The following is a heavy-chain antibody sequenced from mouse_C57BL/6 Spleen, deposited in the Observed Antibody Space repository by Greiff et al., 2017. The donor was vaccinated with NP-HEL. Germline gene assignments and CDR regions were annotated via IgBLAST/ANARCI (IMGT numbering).Heavy chain of an antibody. Sequence: VQLQQSGAELVMPGASVKLSCKASGYTFTSYWMHWVKQRPGQGLEWIGEIDPSDSNTNYNQKFKGKSTLTVDKSSSTVYMQLSSLTSEDSAVYYCASMGYGSSLYALDYWGQGTTVTVSS. J-gene: IGHJ4*01. CDR3: ASMGYGSSLYALDY. V-gene: IGHV1-69*01. CDR1: GYTFTSYW. D-gene: IGHD1-1*01. CDR2: IDPSDSNT.